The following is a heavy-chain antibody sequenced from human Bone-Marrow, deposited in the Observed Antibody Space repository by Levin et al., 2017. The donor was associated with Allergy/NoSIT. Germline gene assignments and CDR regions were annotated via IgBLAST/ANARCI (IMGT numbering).Heavy chain of an antibody. J-gene: IGHJ4*02. D-gene: IGHD5-12*01. CDR2: ISSSGSAR. CDR3: ARDRGNDYGCFDS. V-gene: IGHV3-48*04. CDR1: GFTLRTYS. Sequence: GGSLRLSCAASGFTLRTYSMNWVRQAPGKGLEWISYISSSGSARYYADSVQGRFTVSRDNANNLVYLQMNGLRGEDTAVYYCARDRGNDYGCFDSWGQGTPVTVSS.